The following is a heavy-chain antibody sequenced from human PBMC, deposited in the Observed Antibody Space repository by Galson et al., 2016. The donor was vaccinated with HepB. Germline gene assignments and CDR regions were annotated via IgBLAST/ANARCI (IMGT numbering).Heavy chain of an antibody. J-gene: IGHJ5*02. D-gene: IGHD3-3*01. CDR1: GYPYISYG. Sequence: SCKASGYPYISYGINWVRQAPGQGLEWMGWMSASNGNTDYAQKFHGRVTMTTDTSTNTAYMELRSLRSDDKAMYYCARSSFGVSNPWGQGTLVTVSS. CDR3: ARSSFGVSNP. CDR2: MSASNGNT. V-gene: IGHV1-18*01.